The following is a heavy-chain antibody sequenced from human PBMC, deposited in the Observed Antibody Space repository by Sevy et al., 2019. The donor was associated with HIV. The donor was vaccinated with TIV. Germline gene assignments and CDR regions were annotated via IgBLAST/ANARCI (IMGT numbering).Heavy chain of an antibody. J-gene: IGHJ1*01. V-gene: IGHV3-15*01. CDR1: GFTFNNVW. CDR2: IKSKSDGGTT. D-gene: IGHD3-16*01. Sequence: GGSLRLSCAASGFTFNNVWMSWVRQAPGKGLEWVAHIKSKSDGGTTDYAAPVRGRFTISRDDSKNTPYQQMNSLKTEDTAVYYCTTGGSLFQHWGQGTLVTVSS. CDR3: TTGGSLFQH.